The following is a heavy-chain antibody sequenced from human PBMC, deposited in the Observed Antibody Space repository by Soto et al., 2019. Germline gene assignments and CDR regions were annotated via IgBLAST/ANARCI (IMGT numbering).Heavy chain of an antibody. D-gene: IGHD6-13*01. J-gene: IGHJ4*02. CDR1: GFTFSYYG. V-gene: IGHV3-30*18. CDR3: AKGPMYTNSWYGGDH. CDR2: ISYDENKK. Sequence: LRLSCAASGFTFSYYGMHWVRQAPGKGLEWVALISYDENKKYYADSVRGRFTISRDNSKNTVYLQMDNLRVEDTAFYYCAKGPMYTNSWYGGDHWGQGTLVTVS.